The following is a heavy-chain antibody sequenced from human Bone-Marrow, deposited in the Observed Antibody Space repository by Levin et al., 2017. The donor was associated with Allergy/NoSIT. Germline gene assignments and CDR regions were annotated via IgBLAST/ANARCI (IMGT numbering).Heavy chain of an antibody. Sequence: ASGPTLVKPTQTLTLTCTFSGFSLSINGVRVGWVRQPPGKALEWLAVISWDDEKRYNPSLQSRLSVSRGTSKYQVVLTMTNLDPVDTATYFCVHSATVLGVVLPFDDWGPGTLVTVSS. CDR3: VHSATVLGVVLPFDD. D-gene: IGHD3-3*01. J-gene: IGHJ4*02. CDR1: GFSLSINGVR. CDR2: ISWDDEK. V-gene: IGHV2-5*02.